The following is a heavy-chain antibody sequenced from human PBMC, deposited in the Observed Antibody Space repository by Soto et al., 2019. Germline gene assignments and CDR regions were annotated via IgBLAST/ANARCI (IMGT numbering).Heavy chain of an antibody. D-gene: IGHD2-15*01. CDR2: ISSSASHI. J-gene: IGHJ5*02. V-gene: IGHV3-21*01. Sequence: EVQLVESGGGLVKPGGSLRLSCAASGFSFSSYSMNWVRQAPGKGLEWVSSISSSASHINYADSVKGRFTISRDNAKKSLYLQMNSLRAEDTAVYYCARGHTGYCSGGTCYWFDPWGQGTLVTVSS. CDR1: GFSFSSYS. CDR3: ARGHTGYCSGGTCYWFDP.